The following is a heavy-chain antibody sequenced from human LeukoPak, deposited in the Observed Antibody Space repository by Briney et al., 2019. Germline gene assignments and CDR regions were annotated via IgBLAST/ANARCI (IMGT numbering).Heavy chain of an antibody. D-gene: IGHD2-15*01. Sequence: ASVKVSCKASGYTFTSYDINWVRQATGQGLEWMGIINPSGGSTSYAQKFQGRVTMTRDTSTSTVYMELSSLRSEDTAVYYCARIQEDTLDYWGQGTLVTVSS. J-gene: IGHJ4*02. CDR2: INPSGGST. V-gene: IGHV1-46*01. CDR1: GYTFTSYD. CDR3: ARIQEDTLDY.